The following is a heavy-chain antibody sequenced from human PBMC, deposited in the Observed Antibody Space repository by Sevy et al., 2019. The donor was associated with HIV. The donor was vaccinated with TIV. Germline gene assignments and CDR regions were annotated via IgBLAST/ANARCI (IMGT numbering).Heavy chain of an antibody. J-gene: IGHJ6*02. CDR3: ARVTYYYDSSGYYYYGMDV. V-gene: IGHV1-2*06. CDR2: INPNSGGT. D-gene: IGHD3-22*01. Sequence: ASVKVSCKASGYTFTGYYMHWVRQAPGQGLEWMGRINPNSGGTNYAQKFQGRVTMTRDTSISTAYMELSRLRSDDTAVYYCARVTYYYDSSGYYYYGMDVWGQWTTVTVSS. CDR1: GYTFTGYY.